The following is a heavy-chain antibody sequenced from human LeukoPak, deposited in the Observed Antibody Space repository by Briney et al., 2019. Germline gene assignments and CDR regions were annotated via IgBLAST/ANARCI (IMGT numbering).Heavy chain of an antibody. Sequence: ASVKVSCKASGGTFSSYAISWVRQAPGQRLEWMGWINAGNGNTKYSQKFQGRVTITRDTSASTAYMELSSLRSEDTAVYYCVREKYGSGLDAFDIWGQGTMVTVSS. V-gene: IGHV1-3*01. CDR3: VREKYGSGLDAFDI. J-gene: IGHJ3*02. CDR2: INAGNGNT. D-gene: IGHD3-10*01. CDR1: GGTFSSYA.